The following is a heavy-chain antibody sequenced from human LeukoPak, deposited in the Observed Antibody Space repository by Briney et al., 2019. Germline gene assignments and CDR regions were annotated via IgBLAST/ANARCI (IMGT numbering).Heavy chain of an antibody. CDR3: MREGPGTYYFDF. J-gene: IGHJ4*02. Sequence: ASVKVSCKASGYTFTSYYIHWVRQAPGQGLEYMGRVRPDGSTAHAEKFQGRVTMTRDTSTSAVSMELSSLISDDTAVYYRMREGPGTYYFDFWGQGTLVTVSS. V-gene: IGHV1-46*01. CDR1: GYTFTSYY. CDR2: VRPDGST.